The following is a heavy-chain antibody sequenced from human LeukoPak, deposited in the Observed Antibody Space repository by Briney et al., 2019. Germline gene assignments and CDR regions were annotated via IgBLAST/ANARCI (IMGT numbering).Heavy chain of an antibody. Sequence: SETLSLTCTVSGYSISSGYYWGWIRQPPGKGLEWIGSIYYSGTTYYNPSLQSRVNISVDTSKSQFSLKVSSVTAADTAMYYCAREGLIQLFDYWGQGTPVTVSS. CDR1: GYSISSGYY. V-gene: IGHV4-38-2*02. CDR3: AREGLIQLFDY. J-gene: IGHJ4*02. CDR2: IYYSGTT. D-gene: IGHD5-18*01.